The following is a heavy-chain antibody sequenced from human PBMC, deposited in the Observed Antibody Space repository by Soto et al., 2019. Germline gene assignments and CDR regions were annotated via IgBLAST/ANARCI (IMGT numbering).Heavy chain of an antibody. J-gene: IGHJ4*02. D-gene: IGHD1-26*01. V-gene: IGHV1-69*01. CDR2: IIPILGTA. Sequence: QVQLVQSGAEVKKPGSSVKVSCKASGGTFSSYSINWVRQAPGQGLEWMGEIIPILGTANYAQKFQGRVTITADESTSTAYMELSSLRSEDTAVYYCARDGGMHSGGIDYWGQGTLVTVSS. CDR3: ARDGGMHSGGIDY. CDR1: GGTFSSYS.